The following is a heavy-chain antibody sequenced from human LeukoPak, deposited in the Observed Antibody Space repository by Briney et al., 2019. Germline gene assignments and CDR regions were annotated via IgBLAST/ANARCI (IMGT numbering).Heavy chain of an antibody. CDR1: GYTFTGYY. D-gene: IGHD3-3*01. Sequence: ASVKVSCKASGYTFTGYYMHWVRQAPGQGLEWMGWMNPNSGNTGYAQKFQGRVTITRNTSISTAYMELSSLRSEDTAVYYCARGPGITIFGFFGVYFDYWGQGTLVTVSS. CDR3: ARGPGITIFGFFGVYFDY. J-gene: IGHJ4*02. V-gene: IGHV1-8*03. CDR2: MNPNSGNT.